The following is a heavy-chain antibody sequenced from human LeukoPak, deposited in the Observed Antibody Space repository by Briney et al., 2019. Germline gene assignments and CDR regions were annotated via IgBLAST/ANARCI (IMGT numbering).Heavy chain of an antibody. CDR1: GYTFTSYY. Sequence: ASVKVSCKASGYTFTSYYMHWVRQAPGQRLEWMGIINPSGGITNHAQKFQGRVTMTRDTSASTVYMELSSLRSEDTAVHYCARERGGALDYWGQGTLVTVSS. D-gene: IGHD3-10*01. CDR3: ARERGGALDY. CDR2: INPSGGIT. V-gene: IGHV1-46*01. J-gene: IGHJ4*02.